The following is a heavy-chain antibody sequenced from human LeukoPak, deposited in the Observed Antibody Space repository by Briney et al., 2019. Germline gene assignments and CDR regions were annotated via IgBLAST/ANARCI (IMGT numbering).Heavy chain of an antibody. J-gene: IGHJ4*02. Sequence: GASVKVSCKASGYTFIDYSLHWVRQAPGQGLQWMSWISPNGGGTNYAQEFQGRVTMTRDTSINTAYMELSGLRSDDTAVYYCARKINYRGYLYWGQGTLVIVSS. CDR3: ARKINYRGYLY. D-gene: IGHD2-2*03. CDR2: ISPNGGGT. V-gene: IGHV1-2*02. CDR1: GYTFIDYS.